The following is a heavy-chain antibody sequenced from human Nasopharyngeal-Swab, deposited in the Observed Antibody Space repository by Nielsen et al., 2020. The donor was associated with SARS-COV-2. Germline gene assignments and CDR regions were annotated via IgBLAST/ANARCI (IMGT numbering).Heavy chain of an antibody. CDR2: IKQDGSEK. D-gene: IGHD6-6*01. J-gene: IGHJ4*02. V-gene: IGHV3-7*03. CDR3: ARVAIAARDIDY. Sequence: WILQPPGKGLEWVANIKQDGSEKYYVDSVKGRFTISRDNAKNSLYLQMNSLRAEDTAVYYCARVAIAARDIDYWGQGTLVTVSS.